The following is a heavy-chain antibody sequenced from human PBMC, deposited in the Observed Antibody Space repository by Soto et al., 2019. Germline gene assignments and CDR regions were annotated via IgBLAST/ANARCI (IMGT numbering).Heavy chain of an antibody. J-gene: IGHJ4*02. CDR2: IDPSGSYT. CDR3: ARSEDYRGDY. CDR1: GYSFTSYW. V-gene: IGHV5-10-1*01. Sequence: GGSLKISCNGAGYSFTSYWISWGRQMPGKGLEWMGRIDPSGSYTNYSPSFQGHVTISADKSISTAYLQWSSLKASDTAMYYCARSEDYRGDYWGQGTLVTVSS. D-gene: IGHD3-16*01.